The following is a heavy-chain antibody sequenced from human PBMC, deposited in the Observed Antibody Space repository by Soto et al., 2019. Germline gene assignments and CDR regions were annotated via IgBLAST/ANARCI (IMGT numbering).Heavy chain of an antibody. J-gene: IGHJ6*02. V-gene: IGHV3-23*01. D-gene: IGHD1-26*01. CDR2: ISGSGGST. Sequence: EVQLLESGGGLVQPGGSLRLSCAASGFTFSSYAMSWVRQAPGKGLEWVSAISGSGGSTYYADSVKGRFTISRDNSKNTLYLQMNSLRAEDTAVYYCAKDEVGGAYYYYYGMDVWGQGTTVTVSS. CDR1: GFTFSSYA. CDR3: AKDEVGGAYYYYYGMDV.